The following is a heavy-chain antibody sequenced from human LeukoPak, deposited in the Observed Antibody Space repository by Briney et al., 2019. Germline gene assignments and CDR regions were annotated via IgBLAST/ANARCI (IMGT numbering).Heavy chain of an antibody. CDR1: GGSFSGYY. V-gene: IGHV4-34*01. D-gene: IGHD3-10*01. CDR3: ARVDFTSRSGSYYTPFDY. CDR2: INHSGST. J-gene: IGHJ4*02. Sequence: SETLSLTCAVYGGSFSGYYWSWIRQPPGKGLEWIGEINHSGSTNYNPSLKSRVTISVDTSKNQFSLKLSSVTAADTAVYYCARVDFTSRSGSYYTPFDYWGQGTLVTVSS.